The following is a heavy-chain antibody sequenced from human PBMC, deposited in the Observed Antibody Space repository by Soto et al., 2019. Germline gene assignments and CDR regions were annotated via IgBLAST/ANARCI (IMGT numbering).Heavy chain of an antibody. Sequence: SETLSLTCTVSGGSISSYYWSWIRQPPGKGLEWIGYIYYSGSTNYNPSLKSRVTISVDTSKNQFSLKLSSVTAADTAVYYCARGFNVLRFLEWSSSLQVFSAQGSSVIGSS. CDR1: GGSISSYY. CDR2: IYYSGST. CDR3: ARGFNVLRFLEWSSSLQVF. D-gene: IGHD3-3*01. V-gene: IGHV4-59*01. J-gene: IGHJ6*02.